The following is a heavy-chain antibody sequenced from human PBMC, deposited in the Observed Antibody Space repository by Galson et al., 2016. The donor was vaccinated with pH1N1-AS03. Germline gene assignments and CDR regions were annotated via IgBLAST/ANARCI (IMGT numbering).Heavy chain of an antibody. CDR2: IIAMFGTA. Sequence: SVKVSCKASGGTFSSYAISWVRQAPGQGLEWMGGIIAMFGTANYAQKVQGRVTITADKSTSTAYMELSSLRSEDTAVYYCARDANYDFWRGHDAFDIWGQGTMVTVSS. V-gene: IGHV1-69*06. D-gene: IGHD3-3*01. CDR1: GGTFSSYA. J-gene: IGHJ3*02. CDR3: ARDANYDFWRGHDAFDI.